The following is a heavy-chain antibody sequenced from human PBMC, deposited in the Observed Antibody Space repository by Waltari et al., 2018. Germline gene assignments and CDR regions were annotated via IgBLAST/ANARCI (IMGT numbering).Heavy chain of an antibody. CDR1: GYSISSGYY. D-gene: IGHD6-19*01. V-gene: IGHV4-38-2*01. J-gene: IGHJ4*02. CDR2: IYHSGST. Sequence: QVQLQESGPGLVKPSETLSLTCAVSGYSISSGYYWGWIRQPPGKGLEWIGSIYHSGSTYYNPSLKSRVTISVDTSKNQCARKLSSVTAADTAVYYCARWAVAGPTFDYWGQGTLVTVSS. CDR3: ARWAVAGPTFDY.